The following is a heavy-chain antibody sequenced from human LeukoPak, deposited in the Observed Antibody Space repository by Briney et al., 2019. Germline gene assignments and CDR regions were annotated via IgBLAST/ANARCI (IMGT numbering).Heavy chain of an antibody. CDR3: AKDKKGYSYGYYYYYYMDV. CDR2: IRYDGSNK. CDR1: GFTFSSYG. D-gene: IGHD5-18*01. J-gene: IGHJ6*03. V-gene: IGHV3-30*02. Sequence: KPGGSLRLSCAASGFTFSSYGMHWVRQAPGKGLEWVAFIRYDGSNKYYADSVKGRFTISRDNSKNTLYLQMNSLRAEDTAVYYCAKDKKGYSYGYYYYYYMDVWGKGTTVTVSS.